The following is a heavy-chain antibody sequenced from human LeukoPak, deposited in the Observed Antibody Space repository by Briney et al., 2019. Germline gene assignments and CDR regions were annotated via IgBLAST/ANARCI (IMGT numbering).Heavy chain of an antibody. V-gene: IGHV1-2*02. D-gene: IGHD3-22*01. CDR1: GYTFTGYY. CDR3: ARDPYYDSSGYP. Sequence: ASVKVSCEASGYTFTGYYMHWVRQAPGQGLEWMGWINPNSGGTNYAQKFQGRVTMTRDTSISTAYMELSRLRSDDTAVYYCARDPYYDSSGYPWGQGTLVTVSS. CDR2: INPNSGGT. J-gene: IGHJ5*02.